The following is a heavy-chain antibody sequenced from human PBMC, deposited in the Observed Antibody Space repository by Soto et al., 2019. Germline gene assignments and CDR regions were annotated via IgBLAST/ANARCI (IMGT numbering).Heavy chain of an antibody. J-gene: IGHJ6*02. CDR1: GFTFRNYA. D-gene: IGHD3-16*01. Sequence: QVQLVESGGGVVQPGRSLTLSCAASGFTFRNYAMHWVRQAPGKGLEWVASILYDGDNKYYTDSVKGPFTISRDNSKNTLYLQMNSLRPEDTAVYYCERAWGPLSTYYYGMNTWGQGTTVTVSS. CDR2: ILYDGDNK. V-gene: IGHV3-30-3*01. CDR3: ERAWGPLSTYYYGMNT.